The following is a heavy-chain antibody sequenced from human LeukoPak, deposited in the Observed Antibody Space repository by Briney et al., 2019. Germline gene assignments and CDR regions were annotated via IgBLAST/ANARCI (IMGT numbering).Heavy chain of an antibody. CDR2: ISGSGGST. CDR1: GFTFSSYA. J-gene: IGHJ4*02. D-gene: IGHD6-19*01. V-gene: IGHV3-23*01. Sequence: PGGSLRLSCAASGFTFSSYAMSWVRQAPGKGLEWVSAISGSGGSTYYADSVKGRFTISRDNSKNTLYLQMNSLRAEDTAVYYCARFSSGWYYFDYWGQGTLVTVSS. CDR3: ARFSSGWYYFDY.